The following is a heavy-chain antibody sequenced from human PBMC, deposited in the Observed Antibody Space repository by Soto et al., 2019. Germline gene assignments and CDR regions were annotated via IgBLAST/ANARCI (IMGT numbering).Heavy chain of an antibody. D-gene: IGHD6-6*01. CDR1: GGTFTSYT. V-gene: IGHV1-69*06. Sequence: QVQLVQSGAEVKKPGSSVKVSCKASGGTFTSYTITWVRQAPGQGLEWMGGIIPIFATTNYAQKFQGRVTITADKSTSTAYMELSSLRSEDTAVYYCARLRKQLVRYCGMDVWGQGTTVTVSS. CDR3: ARLRKQLVRYCGMDV. CDR2: IIPIFATT. J-gene: IGHJ6*02.